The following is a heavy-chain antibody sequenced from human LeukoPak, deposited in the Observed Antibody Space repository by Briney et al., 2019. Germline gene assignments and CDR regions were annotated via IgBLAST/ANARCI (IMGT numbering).Heavy chain of an antibody. CDR2: IQTDGST. CDR1: GFTFSTYA. Sequence: GGSLRLSCAASGFTFSTYAVNWVRQTPGKGLMWVSRIQTDGSTRYAESVKGRFTISRDNAKNTVYLQMNTLSAEDTAIYYCARGLHWNDFNWFDSWGQGTLVTVSS. CDR3: ARGLHWNDFNWFDS. D-gene: IGHD1-1*01. V-gene: IGHV3-74*01. J-gene: IGHJ5*01.